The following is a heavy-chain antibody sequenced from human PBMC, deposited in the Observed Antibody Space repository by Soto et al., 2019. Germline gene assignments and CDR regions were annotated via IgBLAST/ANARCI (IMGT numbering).Heavy chain of an antibody. CDR1: GFIFSSYN. CDR2: ISSGSSTI. D-gene: IGHD3-10*01. V-gene: IGHV3-48*02. CDR3: ARDPSGSYYNAWFDR. J-gene: IGHJ5*02. Sequence: GGSLRLSCAASGFIFSSYNMNWLRQAPGTGLEWVAFISSGSSTIFYAESVRGRFTISRDNARNSLFLQMNSLRDEDTAVYYCARDPSGSYYNAWFDRWGQGALVTVSS.